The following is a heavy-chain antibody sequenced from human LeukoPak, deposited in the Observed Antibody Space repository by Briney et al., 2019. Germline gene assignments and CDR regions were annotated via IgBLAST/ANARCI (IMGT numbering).Heavy chain of an antibody. J-gene: IGHJ5*02. CDR3: ARDRPNIVVVPAAVNWFDP. CDR1: GYSISSGYY. CDR2: IYHSGST. D-gene: IGHD2-2*01. Sequence: SETLSLTCTVSGYSISSGYYWGWIRQPPGKGLEWIGSIYHSGSTYYNPSLKSRVTISVDTSKNQFSLKLSSVTAADTAVYYCARDRPNIVVVPAAVNWFDPWGQGTLVTVSS. V-gene: IGHV4-38-2*02.